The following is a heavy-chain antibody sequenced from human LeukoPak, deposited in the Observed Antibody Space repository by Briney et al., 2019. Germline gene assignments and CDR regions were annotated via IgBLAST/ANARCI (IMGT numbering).Heavy chain of an antibody. CDR1: GFTFSNAW. J-gene: IGHJ6*04. CDR3: TTVYYGSGSTRSRYYYYYGMDV. Sequence: GGSLRLSCAASGFTFSNAWMSWVRQAPGKGLEWVGRIKSKTDGGTTHYAAPVKGRFTISRDDSKNTLYLQMNSLKTEDTAVYYCTTVYYGSGSTRSRYYYYYGMDVWGKGTTVTVSS. D-gene: IGHD3-10*01. CDR2: IKSKTDGGTT. V-gene: IGHV3-15*01.